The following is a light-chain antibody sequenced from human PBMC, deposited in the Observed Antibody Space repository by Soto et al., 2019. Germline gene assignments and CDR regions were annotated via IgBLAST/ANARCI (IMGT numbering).Light chain of an antibody. Sequence: QSVLTQPHSASGTPEQRVTISCSGSNSNIGSNPVHWDQQLPGTAPKLLIHNHNQRPSGVPDRFSGSKSGTSASLAISGLQSEDEAAYYCAAWDDSLSGVLLGGGTKVTVL. CDR3: AAWDDSLSGVL. CDR1: NSNIGSNP. V-gene: IGLV1-44*01. CDR2: NHN. J-gene: IGLJ2*01.